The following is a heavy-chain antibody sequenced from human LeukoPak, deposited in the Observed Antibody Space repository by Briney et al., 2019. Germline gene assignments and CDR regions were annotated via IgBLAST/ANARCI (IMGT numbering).Heavy chain of an antibody. Sequence: GGSLRLSCAASGFTFSSYAMNWVRLAPGKGLEWVSYISRDSDRKNYAASVKGRFTISRDNAKNSLYLQMNSLRDDDTAVYYCARDWEMATIAAAALGYWGQGTRVTVSS. J-gene: IGHJ4*02. CDR3: ARDWEMATIAAAALGY. CDR1: GFTFSSYA. D-gene: IGHD6-13*01. CDR2: ISRDSDRK. V-gene: IGHV3-48*02.